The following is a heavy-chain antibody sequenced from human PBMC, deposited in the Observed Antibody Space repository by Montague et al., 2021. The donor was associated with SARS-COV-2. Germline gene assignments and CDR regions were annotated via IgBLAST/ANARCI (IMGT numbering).Heavy chain of an antibody. CDR2: IHHSGST. CDR1: DGSISSSNW. CDR3: ARGGYGGWTGYYFDY. J-gene: IGHJ4*02. Sequence: SETLSLTCAVSDGSISSSNWWSWVRQPPGKGLEWIGEIHHSGSTNYNPSLKSRVTMSVDRSKNHFSLRLSSVTAADTAMYYCARGGYGGWTGYYFDYWGQGTLVTVSS. V-gene: IGHV4-4*02. D-gene: IGHD4/OR15-4a*01.